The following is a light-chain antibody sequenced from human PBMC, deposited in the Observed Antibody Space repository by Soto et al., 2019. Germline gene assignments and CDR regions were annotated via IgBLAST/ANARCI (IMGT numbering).Light chain of an antibody. CDR1: QSIVYSDGNAY. V-gene: IGKV2-30*01. Sequence: DVVMTQSPLSLPVTLGQPASISRRSSQSIVYSDGNAYLSWFQQRPGQSPRRLIYRTSNRDSGVXDXSSGSGSGTDFTLTINRVEAEDVGVYYCMQGTIWPPTFGRGTKVEIK. J-gene: IGKJ4*02. CDR2: RTS. CDR3: MQGTIWPPT.